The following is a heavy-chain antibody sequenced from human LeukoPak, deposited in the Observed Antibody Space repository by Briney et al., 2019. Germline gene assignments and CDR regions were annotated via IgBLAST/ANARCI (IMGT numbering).Heavy chain of an antibody. Sequence: PSETLSLTCTVSNYSISSDFYWGWIRQPAGKGLEWIGRIYTSGSTNYNPSLKSRVTISVDTSKNQFSLKLSSVTAADTAVYYCARASVVYYDSSGPHFDYWGQGTLVTVSS. D-gene: IGHD3-22*01. CDR3: ARASVVYYDSSGPHFDY. CDR1: NYSISSDFY. CDR2: IYTSGST. J-gene: IGHJ4*02. V-gene: IGHV4-61*02.